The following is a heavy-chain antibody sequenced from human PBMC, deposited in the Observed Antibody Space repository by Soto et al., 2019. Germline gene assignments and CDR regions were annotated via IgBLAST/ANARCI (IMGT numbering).Heavy chain of an antibody. CDR2: TRNRAKSYTT. CDR3: IRGTAFDV. D-gene: IGHD2-21*02. V-gene: IGHV3-72*01. J-gene: IGHJ6*04. Sequence: GGSLRLSCAASGFISSDYYMDWVRQAPGKGLEWVGRTRNRAKSYTTEYAASVKGRFTISRDDSKNSLYLQMNGLKAEDTAVYYCIRGTAFDVWGEGTTVTVSS. CDR1: GFISSDYY.